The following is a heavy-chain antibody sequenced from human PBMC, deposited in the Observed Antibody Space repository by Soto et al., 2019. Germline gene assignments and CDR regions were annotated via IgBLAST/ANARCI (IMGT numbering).Heavy chain of an antibody. V-gene: IGHV4-31*03. CDR2: IYYSGST. D-gene: IGHD6-13*01. CDR3: ASAQSSSWYPFDY. CDR1: GGSISSGGYD. Sequence: PSETLSLTCTVSGGSISSGGYDWSWIRQHPGKGLEWIGYIYYSGSTYYNPSLKSRVTISVDTSKNQFSLKLSSVTAADTAVYYCASAQSSSWYPFDYWGQGTLVTVSS. J-gene: IGHJ4*02.